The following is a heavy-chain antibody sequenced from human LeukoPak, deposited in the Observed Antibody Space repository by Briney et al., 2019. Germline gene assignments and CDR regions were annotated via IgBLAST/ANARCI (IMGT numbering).Heavy chain of an antibody. CDR1: EFTFSSYS. D-gene: IGHD1-7*01. CDR2: ISDTGGDT. Sequence: GGSLRLSCAASEFTFSSYSMSWVRQAPGKGLEWVSVISDTGGDTYYVDSVKGRFTISRDNSKNTLYLQMNSLRAEDTALYYCARDRVPGTSPKMDYWGQGTLVTVSS. V-gene: IGHV3-23*01. CDR3: ARDRVPGTSPKMDY. J-gene: IGHJ4*02.